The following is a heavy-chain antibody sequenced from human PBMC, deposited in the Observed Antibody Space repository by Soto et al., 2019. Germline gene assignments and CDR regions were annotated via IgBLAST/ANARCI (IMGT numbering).Heavy chain of an antibody. CDR3: TRGWTAAMPYRMDV. CDR2: IRGKADNDAT. D-gene: IGHD2-2*01. J-gene: IGHJ6*02. CDR1: GFTLSGSA. V-gene: IGHV3-73*02. Sequence: EVQLVESGGGLVQPGGSLKLSCAASGFTLSGSAIHWVRQAFVKGLEWVGHIRGKADNDATAYSASMKGRFIISRDDSQNTACLQVNSLKTEDTAVYYCTRGWTAAMPYRMDVWGQGTTVTVSS.